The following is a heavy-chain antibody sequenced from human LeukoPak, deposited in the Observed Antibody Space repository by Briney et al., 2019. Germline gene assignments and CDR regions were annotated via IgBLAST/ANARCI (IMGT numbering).Heavy chain of an antibody. CDR2: IHYSGSA. Sequence: SETLSLTCTVAGGSITSSGYYWAWIRQPPGKGLEWIGDIHYSGSAYYYPSLKSRVTISTDTAKNQFSLKLTSVTAADTAVYYCARHPDGFDIWGQGTMVTVST. CDR1: GGSITSSGYY. J-gene: IGHJ3*02. V-gene: IGHV4-39*01. CDR3: ARHPDGFDI.